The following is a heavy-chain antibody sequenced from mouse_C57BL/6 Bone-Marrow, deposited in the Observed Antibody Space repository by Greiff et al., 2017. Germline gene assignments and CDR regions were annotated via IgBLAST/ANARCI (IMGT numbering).Heavy chain of an antibody. CDR3: ARSHYYGSSSYWYFDV. CDR1: GYTFTSYW. V-gene: IGHV1-55*01. J-gene: IGHJ1*03. D-gene: IGHD1-1*01. Sequence: QVQLQQPGAELVKPGASVKMSCKASGYTFTSYWITWVKQRPGQGLEWIGDIYPGSGSTNYNEKFKSKATLTVDTSSSTAYMQLSSLTSADSAVYYCARSHYYGSSSYWYFDVWGTGTTVTVSS. CDR2: IYPGSGST.